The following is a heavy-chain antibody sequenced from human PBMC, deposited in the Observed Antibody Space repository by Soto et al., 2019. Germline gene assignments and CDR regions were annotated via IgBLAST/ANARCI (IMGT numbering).Heavy chain of an antibody. V-gene: IGHV1-69*13. CDR2: IIPMFGTT. Sequence: ASVKVSCKASGGTFSRYSLSWVRQAPGQGLEYIGGIIPMFGTTSYAQKFRGRVTITADESTTTAYMELSGLRSEDTALYYCARGPPERTSWFEPWGQGTLVTVSS. CDR3: ARGPPERTSWFEP. J-gene: IGHJ5*02. CDR1: GGTFSRYS.